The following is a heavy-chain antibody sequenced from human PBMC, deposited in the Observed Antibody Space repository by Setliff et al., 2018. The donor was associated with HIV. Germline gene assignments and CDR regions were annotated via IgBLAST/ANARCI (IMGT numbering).Heavy chain of an antibody. D-gene: IGHD2-15*01. Sequence: PGGSLRLSCTASGFTFNKYAMNWVRQAPGKGLEWVSVISDSGGSAFYAGSAKGRFTISRDNSKNMLFLQMTSLRAEDTAVYYCAKRMDALTFLDYWGQGTLVTVSS. CDR3: AKRMDALTFLDY. CDR2: ISDSGGSA. CDR1: GFTFNKYA. V-gene: IGHV3-23*01. J-gene: IGHJ4*02.